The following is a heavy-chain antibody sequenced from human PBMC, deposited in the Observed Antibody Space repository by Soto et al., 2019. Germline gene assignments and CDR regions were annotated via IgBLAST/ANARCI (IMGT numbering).Heavy chain of an antibody. J-gene: IGHJ6*03. CDR3: ARGSFCSGGSCYSRGRYYMDV. Sequence: SETLSLTCAVYGGSFSGYYWSWIRQPPGKGLEWIGEINHSGSTNYNPSLKSRVTISVDTSKNQFSLKLSSVTAADTAVYYCARGSFCSGGSCYSRGRYYMDVWGKGTTVTVSS. V-gene: IGHV4-34*01. D-gene: IGHD2-15*01. CDR2: INHSGST. CDR1: GGSFSGYY.